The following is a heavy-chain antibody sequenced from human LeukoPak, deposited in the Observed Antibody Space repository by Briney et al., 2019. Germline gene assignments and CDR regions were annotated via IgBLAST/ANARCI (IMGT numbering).Heavy chain of an antibody. CDR2: ISGSGGRT. J-gene: IGHJ3*02. CDR1: GFTFSSYA. D-gene: IGHD6-19*01. Sequence: PGGSLRLSCAASGFTFSSYAMSWVRQAPGKGLEWVSAISGSGGRTYYADSVKGRFTISRDNSKNTLYLQMNSLRAEDTAVYYCATISMRIIAVADMGAFDIWGQGTMVTVSS. V-gene: IGHV3-23*01. CDR3: ATISMRIIAVADMGAFDI.